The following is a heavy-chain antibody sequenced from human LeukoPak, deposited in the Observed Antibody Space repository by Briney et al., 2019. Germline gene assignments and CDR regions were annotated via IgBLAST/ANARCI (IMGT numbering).Heavy chain of an antibody. CDR1: GGSISSDY. D-gene: IGHD5-18*01. CDR3: ARAGYSYGYYYFDY. V-gene: IGHV4-4*07. J-gene: IGHJ4*02. Sequence: TSETLSLTCTVSGGSISSDYWSWIRQPAGKGLEWIGRIYTSGSTNCNPSLKSRVTMSLDTSKNQFSLKLSSVTAADTAMYYCARAGYSYGYYYFDYWGQGTLVTVSS. CDR2: IYTSGST.